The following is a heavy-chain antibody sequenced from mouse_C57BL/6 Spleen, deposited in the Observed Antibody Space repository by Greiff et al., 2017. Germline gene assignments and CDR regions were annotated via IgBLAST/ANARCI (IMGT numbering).Heavy chain of an antibody. V-gene: IGHV1-82*01. D-gene: IGHD2-4*01. J-gene: IGHJ3*01. CDR2: LYPGDGDT. CDR3: ARAYDYDKGFAY. CDR1: GYAFSSSW. Sequence: QVQLQQSGPALVKPGASVKISCKASGYAFSSSWMNWVKQRPGKGLEWIGRLYPGDGDTNDNGKFKGKATLTADNSSSTAYMQLSSLTSEDSAVYFCARAYDYDKGFAYWGQGTLVTVAA.